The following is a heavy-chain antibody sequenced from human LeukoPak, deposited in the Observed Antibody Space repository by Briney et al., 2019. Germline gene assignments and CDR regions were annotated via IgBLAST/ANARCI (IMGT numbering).Heavy chain of an antibody. J-gene: IGHJ4*02. CDR3: ARAAPYYYDSSGYQTLDY. CDR2: INPNSGST. CDR1: GYTFTGYY. Sequence: ASVKVSCKASGYTFTGYYMHWVRQAPGQGLEWMGWINPNSGSTNYAQKFQGRVTMTRDTSISTAYMELSRLRSDDTAVYYCARAAPYYYDSSGYQTLDYWGQGTLVTVSS. D-gene: IGHD3-22*01. V-gene: IGHV1-2*02.